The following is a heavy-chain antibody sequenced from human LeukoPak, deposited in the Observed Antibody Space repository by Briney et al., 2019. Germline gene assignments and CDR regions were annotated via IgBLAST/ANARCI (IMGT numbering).Heavy chain of an antibody. V-gene: IGHV1-69*13. CDR1: GGTFSSYA. CDR3: ARDLYSSSGAFDI. Sequence: SVKASCKASGGTFSSYAISWVRQAPGQGLEWMGGIIPIFGTANYAQKFQGRVTITADESTSTAYMELSSLRSEDTAVYYCARDLYSSSGAFDIWGQGTMVTVSS. CDR2: IIPIFGTA. D-gene: IGHD6-6*01. J-gene: IGHJ3*02.